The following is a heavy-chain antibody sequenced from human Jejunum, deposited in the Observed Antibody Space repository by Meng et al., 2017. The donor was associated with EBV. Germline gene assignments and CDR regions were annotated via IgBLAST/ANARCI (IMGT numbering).Heavy chain of an antibody. Sequence: GAVETKLEVTVKVYCKDLSRTLSKYAFSWGRKAPGQGLEWMGGVIPIFATANNAQKFQGRVTITADKSTSTAYMELRSLRSEDTAVYYCARSFGGVVADYFDYWGQGTLVTVSS. D-gene: IGHD3-16*02. J-gene: IGHJ4*02. CDR2: VIPIFATA. CDR3: ARSFGGVVADYFDY. V-gene: IGHV1-69*06. CDR1: SRTLSKYA.